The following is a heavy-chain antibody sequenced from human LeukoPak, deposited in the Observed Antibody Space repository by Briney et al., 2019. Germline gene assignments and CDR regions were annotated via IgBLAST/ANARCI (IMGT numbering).Heavy chain of an antibody. CDR1: GYTLTELS. V-gene: IGHV1-24*01. CDR2: FDPEDGET. D-gene: IGHD3-10*01. CDR3: ATDLWFGELIDDY. J-gene: IGHJ4*02. Sequence: ASVKFSCKVSGYTLTELSMHWVRQAPGKGLGGMGGFDPEDGETIYAQKFQGRVTMTEDTSTDTAYMELSSLRSEDTAVYYCATDLWFGELIDDYWGQGTLVTVSS.